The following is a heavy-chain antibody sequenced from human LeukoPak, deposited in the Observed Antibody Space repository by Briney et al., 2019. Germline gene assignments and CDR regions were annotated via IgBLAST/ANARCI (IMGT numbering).Heavy chain of an antibody. CDR1: GYTFTSYD. CDR3: ARGFPYCSSTSCPPFGGMDV. D-gene: IGHD2-2*01. J-gene: IGHJ6*02. V-gene: IGHV1-8*01. Sequence: ASVKGSCKASGYTFTSYDINWVRQATGQGLEWMGWMNPNSGNTGYAQKFQGRVTMTRNTSISTAYMELSSLRSEDTAVYYCARGFPYCSSTSCPPFGGMDVWGQGTTVTVSS. CDR2: MNPNSGNT.